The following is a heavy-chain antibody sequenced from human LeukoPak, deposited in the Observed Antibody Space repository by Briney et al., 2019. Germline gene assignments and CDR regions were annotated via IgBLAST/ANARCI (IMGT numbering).Heavy chain of an antibody. J-gene: IGHJ4*02. V-gene: IGHV3-23*01. Sequence: GGSLRLSCAASGFTFTSYAMSWVRQAPGKGLEWLSTISGNGGTTYYADSVKGRFTISRDNSKNTVHLQMNSLRVEDTAVYCCAKGAVPPDFWGQGTLVTVSS. D-gene: IGHD6-19*01. CDR3: AKGAVPPDF. CDR1: GFTFTSYA. CDR2: ISGNGGTT.